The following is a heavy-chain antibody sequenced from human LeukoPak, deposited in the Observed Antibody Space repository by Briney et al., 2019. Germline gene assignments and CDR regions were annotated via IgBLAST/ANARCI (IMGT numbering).Heavy chain of an antibody. V-gene: IGHV4-30-2*01. Sequence: PSETLSLTCTVSGASISDSDFSWAWVRQPPGKGLEWIGYISHSGSTYYNPSLKSRVTISMDRSKNQFSLKLSSVTAADTAVYYCATSRLGFDPWGQGTLVTVSS. D-gene: IGHD5-12*01. CDR1: GASISDSDFS. J-gene: IGHJ5*02. CDR3: ATSRLGFDP. CDR2: ISHSGST.